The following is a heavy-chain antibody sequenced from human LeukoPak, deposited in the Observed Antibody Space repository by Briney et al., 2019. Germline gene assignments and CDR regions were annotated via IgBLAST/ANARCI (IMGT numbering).Heavy chain of an antibody. CDR2: LSARGDST. D-gene: IGHD1-20*01. CDR1: GFTLSSYG. V-gene: IGHV3-23*01. J-gene: IGHJ4*02. Sequence: GGSLRLSCAASGFTLSSYGMSWVRQAPAKGLEWVSTLSARGDSTYYVDSVKGRFTISRDNSKNTLYLQMDNLRAEDTAVYFCAKSDCSDNNCYFVNWGQGTLVTVSS. CDR3: AKSDCSDNNCYFVN.